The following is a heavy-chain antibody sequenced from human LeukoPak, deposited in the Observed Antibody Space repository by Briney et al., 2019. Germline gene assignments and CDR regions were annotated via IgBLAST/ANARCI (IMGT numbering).Heavy chain of an antibody. V-gene: IGHV4-59*01. CDR1: GGSISGFY. J-gene: IGHJ6*03. CDR2: IYYSGST. CDR3: ARGYSSGWQSLYYYYYYMDV. Sequence: PSETLSLTCTVSGGSISGFYWSWIRQPPGKGLGWIGHIYYSGSTNYNPSLKSRVTISVDTSKKQFSLRLSSVTAADTAVYYCARGYSSGWQSLYYYYYYMDVWGKGTTVTISS. D-gene: IGHD6-19*01.